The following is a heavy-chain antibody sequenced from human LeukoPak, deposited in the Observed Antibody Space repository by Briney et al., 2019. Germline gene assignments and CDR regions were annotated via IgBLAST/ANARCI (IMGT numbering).Heavy chain of an antibody. CDR2: ISSSSSYI. CDR3: ARDFEGSGSYYRIRYYYYYGMDV. J-gene: IGHJ6*02. V-gene: IGHV3-21*01. D-gene: IGHD3-10*01. CDR1: GFTFSSYS. Sequence: PGGSLRLSCAASGFTFSSYSMNWVRQAPGKGLEWVSSISSSSSYIYYADSVKGRFTIPRDNAKNSLYLQMNSLRAEDTAVYYCARDFEGSGSYYRIRYYYYYGMDVWGQGTTVTVSS.